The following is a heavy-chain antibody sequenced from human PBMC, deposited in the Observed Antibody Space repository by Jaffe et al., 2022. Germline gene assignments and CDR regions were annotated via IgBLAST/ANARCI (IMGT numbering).Heavy chain of an antibody. Sequence: QVQLVQSGAEVKKPGASVKVSCKASGYTFTSYYMHWVRQAPGQGLEWMGIINPSGGSTSYAQKFQGRVTMTRDTSTSTVYMELSSLRSEDTAVYYCARGIMITFGGVIADNWFDPWGQGTLVTVSS. CDR1: GYTFTSYY. CDR3: ARGIMITFGGVIADNWFDP. D-gene: IGHD3-16*02. CDR2: INPSGGST. V-gene: IGHV1-46*01. J-gene: IGHJ5*02.